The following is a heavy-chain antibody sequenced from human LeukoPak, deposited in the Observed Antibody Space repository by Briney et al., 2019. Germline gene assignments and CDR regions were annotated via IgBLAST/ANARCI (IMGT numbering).Heavy chain of an antibody. J-gene: IGHJ5*02. D-gene: IGHD3-22*01. CDR2: INPNSGGT. V-gene: IGHV1-2*06. Sequence: ASVKVSCKASGYTFTGYYMHWVRQAPGQGLEWMGRINPNSGGTNYAQKFQGRVTMTRDTSISTAYMELSRLRSDDTAVYYCARDIRNYYDSSGYSWRGVNWFDPWGQGTLVTVSS. CDR3: ARDIRNYYDSSGYSWRGVNWFDP. CDR1: GYTFTGYY.